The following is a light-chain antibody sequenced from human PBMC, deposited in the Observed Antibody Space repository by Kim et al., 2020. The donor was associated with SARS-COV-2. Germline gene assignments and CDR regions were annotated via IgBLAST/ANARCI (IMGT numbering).Light chain of an antibody. CDR2: DVN. CDR3: CSYAGSYTGV. V-gene: IGLV2-11*01. J-gene: IGLJ3*02. Sequence: QSALTQPRSVSGSPGQSVTISCTGTSSDVGDYKYVSWYQQQHPGKAPKLMIYDVNKRPSGVPDRFSGSKSGNTASLTISGLQADDEADYYCCSYAGSYTGVFGGGTKVTVL. CDR1: SSDVGDYKY.